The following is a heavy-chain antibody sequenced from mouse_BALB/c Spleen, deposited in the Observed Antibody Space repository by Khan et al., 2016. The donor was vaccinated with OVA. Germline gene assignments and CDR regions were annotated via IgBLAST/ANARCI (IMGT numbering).Heavy chain of an antibody. J-gene: IGHJ3*01. CDR1: GFNIKDYY. D-gene: IGHD2-10*02. CDR3: ARSEYLAWFAY. CDR2: IDPENGET. Sequence: VQLQQSGAELVRPGALVKLSCKASGFNIKDYYLHWVKQRPEQGLEWIGWIDPENGETVYDPKFQDKASITAATSSNTAYLQFSSLIPEHTAVYYCARSEYLAWFAYWGQGTLVTVSA. V-gene: IGHV14-1*02.